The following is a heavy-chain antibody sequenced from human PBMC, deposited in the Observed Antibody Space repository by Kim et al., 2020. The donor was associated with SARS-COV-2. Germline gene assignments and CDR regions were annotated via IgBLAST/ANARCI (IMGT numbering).Heavy chain of an antibody. Sequence: SETLSLTCTVSGGSISSSSYYWGWIRQPPGKGLEWIGSIYYSGSTYYNPSLKSRVTISVDTSKNQFSLKLSSVTAADTAVYYCARDPTVVTPPYYYYVWTSGAKGPRSPSP. CDR1: GGSISSSSYY. V-gene: IGHV4-39*07. CDR3: ARDPTVVTPPYYYYVWTS. CDR2: IYYSGST. J-gene: IGHJ6*02. D-gene: IGHD4-17*01.